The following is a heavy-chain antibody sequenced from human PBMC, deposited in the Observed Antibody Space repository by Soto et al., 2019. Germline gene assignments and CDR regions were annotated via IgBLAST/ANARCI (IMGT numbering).Heavy chain of an antibody. CDR2: ISTSSSYI. D-gene: IGHD3-3*01. V-gene: IGHV3-21*01. J-gene: IGHJ2*01. Sequence: KSVRQVPGKGLEWLSSISTSSSYIYYADSVKGRFTISRDNAKNSLYLQMNSLRAEDTAVYYCAFFFQAEDGIRYL. CDR3: AFFFQAEDGIRYL.